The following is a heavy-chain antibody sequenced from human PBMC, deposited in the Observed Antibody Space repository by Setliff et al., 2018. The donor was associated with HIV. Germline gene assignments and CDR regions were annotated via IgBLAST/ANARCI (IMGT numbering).Heavy chain of an antibody. J-gene: IGHJ4*02. D-gene: IGHD3-22*01. CDR1: GGSISSHY. V-gene: IGHV4-59*11. CDR3: ARAVHSPSIYYYVFDY. CDR2: IYHSGST. Sequence: SETLSLTCTVSGGSISSHYWGWIRQPPGKGLEWIGEIYHSGSTNYNPSLKSRVTISVDKSKNQFSLKVSSVTAADTAVYYCARAVHSPSIYYYVFDYWGQGTLVTVS.